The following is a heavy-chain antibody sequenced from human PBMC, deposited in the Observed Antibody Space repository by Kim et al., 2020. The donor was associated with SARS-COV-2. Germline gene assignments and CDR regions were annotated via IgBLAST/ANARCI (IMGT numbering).Heavy chain of an antibody. J-gene: IGHJ5*02. Sequence: YAQKFQGRVTMTRNTSISTAYMELSSLRSEDTAVYYCARGAAAGNDWFDPWGQGTLVTVSS. CDR3: ARGAAAGNDWFDP. D-gene: IGHD6-13*01. V-gene: IGHV1-8*01.